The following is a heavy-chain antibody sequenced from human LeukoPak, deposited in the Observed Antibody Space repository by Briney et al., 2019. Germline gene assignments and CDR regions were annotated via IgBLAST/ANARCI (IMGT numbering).Heavy chain of an antibody. D-gene: IGHD6-13*01. CDR1: GFTFSKYA. Sequence: GGSLRLSCAASGFTFSKYAMSWVRQAPGKGLEWVSAISGSGGSTYYADSVKGRFTISRDNSKNTLYLQMNSLRAEDTAVYYCAKDPYSSSWNYFDYWGQGTLVTVSS. CDR3: AKDPYSSSWNYFDY. CDR2: ISGSGGST. J-gene: IGHJ4*02. V-gene: IGHV3-23*01.